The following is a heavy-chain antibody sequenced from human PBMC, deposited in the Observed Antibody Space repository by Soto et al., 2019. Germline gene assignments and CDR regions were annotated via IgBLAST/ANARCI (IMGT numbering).Heavy chain of an antibody. CDR1: GASINSGGYY. J-gene: IGHJ4*02. CDR3: ASGDAWEALLAH. CDR2: IYFSRST. V-gene: IGHV4-31*03. D-gene: IGHD4-17*01. Sequence: SETLSLTCTVSGASINSGGYYWSWIRQLPGKGLEWIGYIYFSRSTYYNPSLESRVTISLDTSQNQFSLKLSSVTAADTAMYFCASGDAWEALLAHWGQGILVTVSS.